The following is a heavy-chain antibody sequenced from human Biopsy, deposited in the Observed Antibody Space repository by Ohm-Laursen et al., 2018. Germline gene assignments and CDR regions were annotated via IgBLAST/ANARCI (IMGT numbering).Heavy chain of an antibody. J-gene: IGHJ4*02. CDR3: RRAGGGKIYGL. Sequence: SHTLSLTCAVYGESFNGYYWSWIRQTPGQGLEWIGEINHSGRTNYNPSLKSQVTISVDTSKNQFSLKLTSVTAADTALYYCRRAGGGKIYGLWGQGTLVTVSS. CDR1: GESFNGYY. CDR2: INHSGRT. V-gene: IGHV4-34*01. D-gene: IGHD3-16*01.